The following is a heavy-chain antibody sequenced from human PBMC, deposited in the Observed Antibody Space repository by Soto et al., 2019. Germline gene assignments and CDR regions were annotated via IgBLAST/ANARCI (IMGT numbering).Heavy chain of an antibody. J-gene: IGHJ4*02. CDR3: ASDPLAVTGSFVDY. CDR1: GLTFNIFA. Sequence: GGSLRLSCVASGLTFNIFAFHWVRQAPGKGLEWLSVISYDGREIHYSESVKGRFTISRDSSTNTVYLEMNSLRYEDTAVYYCASDPLAVTGSFVDYWGQGTLVTVSS. V-gene: IGHV3-30-3*01. CDR2: ISYDGREI. D-gene: IGHD3-9*01.